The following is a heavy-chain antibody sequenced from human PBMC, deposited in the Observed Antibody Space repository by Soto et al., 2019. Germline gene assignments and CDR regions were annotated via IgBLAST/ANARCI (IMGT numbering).Heavy chain of an antibody. Sequence: GGSLRLSCAASGFTFRIYSMNWVRHAPGKGLEWITYISSSSSTISYGDSVKGRFTISRDNAKNSLYLQMNSLRAEDTAVYYCACIDYYDSSGYYLDYWGQGTLVTVSS. CDR1: GFTFRIYS. V-gene: IGHV3-48*04. CDR2: ISSSSSTI. CDR3: ACIDYYDSSGYYLDY. D-gene: IGHD3-22*01. J-gene: IGHJ4*02.